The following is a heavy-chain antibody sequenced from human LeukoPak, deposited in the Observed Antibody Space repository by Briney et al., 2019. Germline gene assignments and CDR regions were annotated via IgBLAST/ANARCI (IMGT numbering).Heavy chain of an antibody. CDR2: IYYSGST. V-gene: IGHV4-39*07. J-gene: IGHJ5*02. CDR3: ARDQLSSSSGLDP. CDR1: GGSISSSSYS. D-gene: IGHD6-6*01. Sequence: SETLSLTCTVSGGSISSSSYSWGWIRQPPGKGLEWIGNIYYSGSTYYNPSLKSRVTISVDTSKNQFSLKLSSVTAADTAVYYCARDQLSSSSGLDPWGQGTLVTVSS.